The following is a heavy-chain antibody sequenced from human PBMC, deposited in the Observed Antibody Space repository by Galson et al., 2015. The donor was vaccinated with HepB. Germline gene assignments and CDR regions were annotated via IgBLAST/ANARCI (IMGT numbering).Heavy chain of an antibody. CDR1: GGTFSSYT. J-gene: IGHJ6*03. CDR2: IIPILGIA. V-gene: IGHV1-69*02. CDR3: ASKSSGSYSPGYYYYMDV. Sequence: SVKVSCKASGGTFSSYTISWVRQAPGQGLEWMGRIIPILGIANYAQKFQGRVTITADKSTSTAYMELSSLRSEDTAVYYCASKSSGSYSPGYYYYMDVWGKGTTVTVSS. D-gene: IGHD1-26*01.